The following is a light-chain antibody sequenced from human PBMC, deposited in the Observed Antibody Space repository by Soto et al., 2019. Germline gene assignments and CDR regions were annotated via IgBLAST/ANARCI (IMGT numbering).Light chain of an antibody. CDR3: SSYTSSSIDYV. J-gene: IGLJ1*01. V-gene: IGLV2-14*01. Sequence: QSVLTQPASVSGSPGQSITISCTGTSSDVGGYNYVSWYQQHPGKAPKLMIYEVSNRPSGVSNRFSGSKSGNTASLTISGLQAEDEADYYCSSYTSSSIDYVFGTGTK. CDR1: SSDVGGYNY. CDR2: EVS.